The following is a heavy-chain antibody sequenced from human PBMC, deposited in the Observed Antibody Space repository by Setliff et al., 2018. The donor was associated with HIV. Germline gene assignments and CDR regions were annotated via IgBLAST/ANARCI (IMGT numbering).Heavy chain of an antibody. J-gene: IGHJ4*02. CDR3: GGNGYYSIDY. Sequence: SETLFLTCPVSGYSISSGYYWGWIRQPPGRGLEWIGAIHHSGSTHYNPSLQSRVTISVDKSKSQFSLKLNSVTAADTAVYYCGGNGYYSIDYWGQGTLVTVSS. V-gene: IGHV4-38-2*01. D-gene: IGHD3-22*01. CDR1: GYSISSGYY. CDR2: IHHSGST.